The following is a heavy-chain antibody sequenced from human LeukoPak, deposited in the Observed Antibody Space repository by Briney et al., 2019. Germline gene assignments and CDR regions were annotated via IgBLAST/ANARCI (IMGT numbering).Heavy chain of an antibody. CDR3: ALFYSSSWVDI. Sequence: GGSLRLSCAASGFTFSTYSMNWVRQAPGKGLEWVSSISSSSSYIYYADSVKGRFTISRDNAKNSLYLQMNSLRAEDTAVYYCALFYSSSWVDIWGQGTMVTVSS. D-gene: IGHD6-13*01. CDR1: GFTFSTYS. J-gene: IGHJ3*02. CDR2: ISSSSSYI. V-gene: IGHV3-21*01.